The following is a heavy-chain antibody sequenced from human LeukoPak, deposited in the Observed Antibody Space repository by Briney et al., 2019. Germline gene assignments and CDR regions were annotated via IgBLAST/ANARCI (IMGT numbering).Heavy chain of an antibody. V-gene: IGHV1-69*01. Sequence: GSSVKVSCKASGGTFSSYAISWVRQAPGQGLEWMGGITPIFGTANYAQKFQGRVTITADESTSTAYMELSSLRSEDTAVYYCARVVPMVRGAPVAAFDIWGQGTMVTVSS. D-gene: IGHD3-10*01. J-gene: IGHJ3*02. CDR2: ITPIFGTA. CDR1: GGTFSSYA. CDR3: ARVVPMVRGAPVAAFDI.